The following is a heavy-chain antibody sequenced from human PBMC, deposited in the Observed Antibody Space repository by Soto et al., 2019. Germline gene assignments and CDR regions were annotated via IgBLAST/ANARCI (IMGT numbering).Heavy chain of an antibody. V-gene: IGHV3-7*01. D-gene: IGHD2-21*01. CDR2: IQPDGSHR. J-gene: IGHJ3*01. CDR3: ARNPHGDFVGGSV. Sequence: EVQLVESGGGLVQPGGSLRLSCVASGFSFSSFWMNWVRQAPGKGLEWVANIQPDGSHRQYLDSVKGRFTISRDNVKNSLYLQMDGLGAEDTALYYCARNPHGDFVGGSVRGQGTLVTVSS. CDR1: GFSFSSFW.